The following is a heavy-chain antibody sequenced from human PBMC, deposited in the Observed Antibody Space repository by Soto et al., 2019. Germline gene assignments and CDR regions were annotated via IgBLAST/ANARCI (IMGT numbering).Heavy chain of an antibody. CDR1: GFTFSSYD. Sequence: GGSLRLSCAASGFTFSSYDMHWVRQATGKGLEWVSAIGTAGDTYYPGSVKGRFTISRENAKNSLYLQMNSLRAEDTAVYYCARGGHYYDSSGHNDAFDIWGQGTMVTVSS. CDR3: ARGGHYYDSSGHNDAFDI. CDR2: IGTAGDT. J-gene: IGHJ3*02. D-gene: IGHD3-22*01. V-gene: IGHV3-13*01.